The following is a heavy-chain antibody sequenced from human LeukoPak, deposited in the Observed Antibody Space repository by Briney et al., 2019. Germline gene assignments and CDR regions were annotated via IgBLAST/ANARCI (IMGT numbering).Heavy chain of an antibody. CDR2: IYSGGST. CDR3: ARSEGKGVVDY. Sequence: GGSLRLSCAASGFTVSSNYMSWVRQAPGKGLEWVSVIYSGGSTYYADSVKGRFTISRDNAKKSLYLQMNSLRVEDTAVYYCARSEGKGVVDYWGQGTLVTVSS. V-gene: IGHV3-53*01. J-gene: IGHJ4*02. CDR1: GFTVSSNY. D-gene: IGHD1-14*01.